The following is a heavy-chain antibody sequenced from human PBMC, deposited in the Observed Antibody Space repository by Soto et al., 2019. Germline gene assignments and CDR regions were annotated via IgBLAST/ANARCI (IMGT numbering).Heavy chain of an antibody. CDR1: GYSFNFYG. D-gene: IGHD3-22*01. V-gene: IGHV1-18*01. CDR3: ARDTYGNVYDSMGP. CDR2: INPNNGNT. Sequence: QVQMVQSGPEVKKPGASVKVSCKTSGYSFNFYGINWVRQAPGQGLEWMGWINPNNGNTNYTQKFQGRVTMTTDTSTSTAYMEVRSLRSADTAVYYCARDTYGNVYDSMGPWGQGTLVTVSS. J-gene: IGHJ5*02.